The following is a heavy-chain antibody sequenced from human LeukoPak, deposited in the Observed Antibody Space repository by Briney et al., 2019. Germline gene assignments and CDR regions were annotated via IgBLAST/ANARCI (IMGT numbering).Heavy chain of an antibody. CDR2: INPSGGST. Sequence: GASLKVSCKASGYTFTTYYIHWVRQAPGQGIEWMGIINPSGGSTSYAQKFQGRVTMTRDTSTSTVYMELSSLRSEDTAVYYCAREVGATPFDYWGQGTLVTVSS. J-gene: IGHJ4*02. D-gene: IGHD1-26*01. CDR1: GYTFTTYY. CDR3: AREVGATPFDY. V-gene: IGHV1-46*01.